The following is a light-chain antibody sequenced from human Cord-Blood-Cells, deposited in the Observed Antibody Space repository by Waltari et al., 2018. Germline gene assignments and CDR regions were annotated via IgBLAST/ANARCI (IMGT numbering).Light chain of an antibody. CDR3: SSYTSSSTYV. Sequence: QSALTQPASVSGSPGQSITISCTGTSSDVGGYNYVSWCQQHPGKAPKLMIYEVSNWPSGISHRFSGSKSGNTASLTISGLQAEDEADYYCSSYTSSSTYVFGTGTKVTVL. CDR1: SSDVGGYNY. V-gene: IGLV2-14*01. CDR2: EVS. J-gene: IGLJ1*01.